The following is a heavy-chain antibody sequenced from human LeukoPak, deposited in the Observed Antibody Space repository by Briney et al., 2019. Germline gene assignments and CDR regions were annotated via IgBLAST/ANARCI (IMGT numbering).Heavy chain of an antibody. CDR2: IYYSGST. V-gene: IGHV4-31*03. Sequence: SQTLSFTCTVSGGSISSGGYYWSWIRQHPGKGLEWIGYIYYSGSTYYNPSLKSRVTISVDTSKNQFSLKLSSVTAADTAVYYCARGHIVATVDYWGQGTLVTVSS. CDR1: GGSISSGGYY. CDR3: ARGHIVATVDY. D-gene: IGHD5-12*01. J-gene: IGHJ4*02.